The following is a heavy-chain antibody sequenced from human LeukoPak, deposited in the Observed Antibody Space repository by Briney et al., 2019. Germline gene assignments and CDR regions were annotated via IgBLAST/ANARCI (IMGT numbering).Heavy chain of an antibody. CDR3: AGVWRYCSGGSCYSPYYYYYYMDV. D-gene: IGHD2-15*01. Sequence: ASVKVSCKASGYTFTGYYMHWVRQAPGQGLEWMGWINPNSGGTNYAQKFQGRVTMTRDTSISTAYMELSRLRSDDTAVYYCAGVWRYCSGGSCYSPYYYYYYMDVWGKGTTVTVSS. V-gene: IGHV1-2*02. CDR2: INPNSGGT. J-gene: IGHJ6*03. CDR1: GYTFTGYY.